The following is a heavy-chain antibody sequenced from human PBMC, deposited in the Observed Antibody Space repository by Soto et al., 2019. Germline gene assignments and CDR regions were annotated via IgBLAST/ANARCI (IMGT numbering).Heavy chain of an antibody. D-gene: IGHD6-13*01. J-gene: IGHJ3*02. CDR1: GGSISGYY. Sequence: SETLSLTCTVSGGSISGYYWSWIRQPPGKGLEWIGYMYNTGSTVYNPSFKSRFTISVDTSKNQFSLKLSSVTAADTAVYYCARRYSSAFDIWGQGTMVTVSS. CDR2: MYNTGST. CDR3: ARRYSSAFDI. V-gene: IGHV4-59*08.